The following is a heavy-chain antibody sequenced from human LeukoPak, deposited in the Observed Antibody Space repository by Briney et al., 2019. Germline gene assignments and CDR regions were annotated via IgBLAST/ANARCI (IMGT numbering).Heavy chain of an antibody. CDR2: IFYTGST. CDR3: ARDIGSGSYLYF. Sequence: SQTLSLTCTVSGGSISSDDYSWSWIRQPPGKGLEWIGNIFYTGSTYSNSSLKSRVTIFLDTSKTQFSLKLSSVTAADTAVYYCARDIGSGSYLYFWGQGTLVTVSS. V-gene: IGHV4-30-4*01. CDR1: GGSISSDDYS. D-gene: IGHD3-10*01. J-gene: IGHJ4*02.